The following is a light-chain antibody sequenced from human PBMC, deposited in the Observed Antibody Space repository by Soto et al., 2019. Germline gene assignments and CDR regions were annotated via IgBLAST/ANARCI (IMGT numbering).Light chain of an antibody. Sequence: DIQMTQSPSSLSASVGDRVTITCRASQSISTYLNWYQQKPGKAPNLLIYAASSLQSGVPSRFRGSGFGTDFSLTISSLQPEDFATYYGQLSYSTPLTFGGGTKVEIK. CDR2: AAS. V-gene: IGKV1-39*01. J-gene: IGKJ4*01. CDR1: QSISTY. CDR3: QLSYSTPLT.